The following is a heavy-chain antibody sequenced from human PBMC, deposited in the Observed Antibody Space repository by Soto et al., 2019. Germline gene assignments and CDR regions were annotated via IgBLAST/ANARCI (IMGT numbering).Heavy chain of an antibody. CDR1: GFTFSSYA. Sequence: QVQLVESGGGVVQPGRSLRLSCAASGFTFSSYAMHWVRQAPGKGLEWVAVISYDGSNKYYADSVKGRFTISRDNSKNTLYLQMNSLRAEDTAVYYCASGYNWNLGYNWFDPWGQGTLVTVSS. CDR2: ISYDGSNK. V-gene: IGHV3-30-3*01. CDR3: ASGYNWNLGYNWFDP. J-gene: IGHJ5*02. D-gene: IGHD1-7*01.